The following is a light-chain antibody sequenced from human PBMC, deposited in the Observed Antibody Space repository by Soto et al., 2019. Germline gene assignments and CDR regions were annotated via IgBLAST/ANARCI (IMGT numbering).Light chain of an antibody. CDR1: QSISNW. Sequence: DIHMTQSPSTLSASAGDRVTITCRASQSISNWLVWYQQKPGKAPKLLIYHASSLESGVPSRFTGSGSGTEFTLTISSLQPDDFATYFCQQYSSCLYTFGQGTKVEIK. CDR3: QQYSSCLYT. V-gene: IGKV1-5*01. J-gene: IGKJ2*01. CDR2: HAS.